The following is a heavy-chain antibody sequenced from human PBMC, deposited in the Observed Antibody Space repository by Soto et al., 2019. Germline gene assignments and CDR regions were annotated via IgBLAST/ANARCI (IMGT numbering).Heavy chain of an antibody. V-gene: IGHV3-30*18. Sequence: SGGSLRLSCAASGFTFSSYGMHWVRQAPGKGLEWVAVISYDGSNKYYADSVKGRFTNSRDNSKNTLYLKMNNLKAEDTVVYYCAKGYVQETYYFDYWGQGTLVTVSS. J-gene: IGHJ4*02. D-gene: IGHD3-16*01. CDR3: AKGYVQETYYFDY. CDR1: GFTFSSYG. CDR2: ISYDGSNK.